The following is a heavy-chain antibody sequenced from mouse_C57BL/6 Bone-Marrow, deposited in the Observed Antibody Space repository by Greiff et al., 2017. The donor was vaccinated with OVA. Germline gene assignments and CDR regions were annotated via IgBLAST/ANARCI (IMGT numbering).Heavy chain of an antibody. Sequence: EVQLQQSGGDLVKPGGSLKLSCAASGFTFSSYGMSWVRQTPDKRLEWVATISSGGSYTYYPDSVKGRFTISRDNAKNTLYLQMSSLKSEDTAMYYCARRGSYYGSSYWYFDVWGTGTTVTVSS. CDR3: ARRGSYYGSSYWYFDV. V-gene: IGHV5-6*01. CDR1: GFTFSSYG. J-gene: IGHJ1*03. D-gene: IGHD1-1*01. CDR2: ISSGGSYT.